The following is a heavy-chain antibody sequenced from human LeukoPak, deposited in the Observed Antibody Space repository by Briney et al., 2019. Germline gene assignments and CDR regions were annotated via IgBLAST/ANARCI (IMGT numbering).Heavy chain of an antibody. Sequence: ASVKVSCKASGYTFTSYDINWVRQATGQGLEWMGWMNPNSGNTGYAQKFQGRVTMTRNTSISTAYMELSSLRSEDTAVYYCARAPSSPWIQLWPRHYYYMDVWGKGTTVTISS. CDR3: ARAPSSPWIQLWPRHYYYMDV. J-gene: IGHJ6*03. CDR2: MNPNSGNT. V-gene: IGHV1-8*01. CDR1: GYTFTSYD. D-gene: IGHD5-18*01.